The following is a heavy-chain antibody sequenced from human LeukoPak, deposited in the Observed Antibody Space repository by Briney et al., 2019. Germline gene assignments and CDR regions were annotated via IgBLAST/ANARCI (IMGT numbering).Heavy chain of an antibody. D-gene: IGHD3-10*01. CDR2: ISAYNGNT. CDR1: GYTFTSYG. Sequence: GASVKVSCKASGYTFTSYGISSVRQAPGKRLEWMGWISAYNGNTNYAQKLQGRVTMTTDTSTSTAYMELRSLRSDDTAVYYCARDRLYYYGSGSDYWGQGTLVTVSS. CDR3: ARDRLYYYGSGSDY. V-gene: IGHV1-18*04. J-gene: IGHJ4*02.